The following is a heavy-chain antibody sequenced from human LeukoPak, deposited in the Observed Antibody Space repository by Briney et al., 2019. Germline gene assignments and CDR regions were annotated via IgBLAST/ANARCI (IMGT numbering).Heavy chain of an antibody. Sequence: GGSLRLSCAASGINVSANHMTWIRQAPGKGLEWVSLYGAGAAYYAESVRGRFIISRDNSKNTLFLQMNSLRAEDTAVYYCVSSTGQQLIPYDYWGQGTHVAVSS. CDR2: YGAGAA. V-gene: IGHV3-66*02. CDR1: GINVSANH. D-gene: IGHD6-13*01. J-gene: IGHJ4*02. CDR3: VSSTGQQLIPYDY.